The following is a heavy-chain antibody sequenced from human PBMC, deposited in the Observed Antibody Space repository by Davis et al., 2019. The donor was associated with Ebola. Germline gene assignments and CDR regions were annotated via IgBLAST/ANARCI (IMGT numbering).Heavy chain of an antibody. CDR2: ISYDGSNK. Sequence: GGSLRLSCAFSGFSASSYSMNWVRQAPGKGLEWVAVISYDGSNKYYADSVKGRFTISRDNSKNTLYLQMNSLRAEDTAVYYCARAPPEIVPTMYFDYWGQGTLVTVSS. CDR3: ARAPPEIVPTMYFDY. D-gene: IGHD5-12*01. CDR1: GFSASSYS. J-gene: IGHJ4*02. V-gene: IGHV3-30*03.